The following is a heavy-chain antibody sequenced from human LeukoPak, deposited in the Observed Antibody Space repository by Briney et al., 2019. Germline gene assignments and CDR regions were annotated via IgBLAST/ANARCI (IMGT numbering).Heavy chain of an antibody. D-gene: IGHD3-9*01. CDR3: ATDISTHYFGS. J-gene: IGHJ4*02. CDR2: IWYDASNK. Sequence: SGGSLRLSCAASGISFSSYGMHWVRQAPGKGLEWVTFIWYDASNKYYAESVKGRFTISRDNSRNTLFLQMNSLRAEDTAIYYCATDISTHYFGSWGQGTLVTVSS. V-gene: IGHV3-30*02. CDR1: GISFSSYG.